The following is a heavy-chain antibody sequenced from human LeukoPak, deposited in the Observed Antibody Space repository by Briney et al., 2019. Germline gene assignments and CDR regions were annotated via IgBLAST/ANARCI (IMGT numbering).Heavy chain of an antibody. J-gene: IGHJ4*02. CDR2: IKQDGGEI. Sequence: GGSLRLSCAASGFTFSSYSMNWVRQAPGKGLEWVANIKQDGGEIYYVDSVKGRFTISRDNAKNSLYLQMNSLTAEDTAVYYCARDKIVGATHFDYWGQGTLVTVSS. CDR1: GFTFSSYS. D-gene: IGHD1-26*01. V-gene: IGHV3-7*01. CDR3: ARDKIVGATHFDY.